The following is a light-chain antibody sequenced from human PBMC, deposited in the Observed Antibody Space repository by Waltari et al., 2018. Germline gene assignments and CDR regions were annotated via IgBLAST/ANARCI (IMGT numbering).Light chain of an antibody. CDR1: QSVSKY. Sequence: EIVLTQPPGTLSLSPGERFTLSCRASQSVSKYLAWYQQRPGQAPRLLLYHASTRATGIPDRFSGSGSGTDFSLTISRLEPEDFAVYYCQHYVRLPATFGQGTRVEIK. J-gene: IGKJ1*01. V-gene: IGKV3-20*01. CDR2: HAS. CDR3: QHYVRLPAT.